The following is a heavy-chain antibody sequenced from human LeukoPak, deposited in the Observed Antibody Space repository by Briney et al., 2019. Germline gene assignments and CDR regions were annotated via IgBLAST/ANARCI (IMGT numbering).Heavy chain of an antibody. D-gene: IGHD5-12*01. V-gene: IGHV1-8*01. CDR3: TRGRGGYADYYYYREV. CDR2: MNPDTGNT. Sequence: ASVKVSCKASGYAFTSYEINWVRQATGQGLEWMGCMNPDTGNTGYAQKFQGRVTMTRNTSISTAYMELSSLRSEDTAVYYCTRGRGGYADYYYYREVWGKGTTVTVSS. CDR1: GYAFTSYE. J-gene: IGHJ6*03.